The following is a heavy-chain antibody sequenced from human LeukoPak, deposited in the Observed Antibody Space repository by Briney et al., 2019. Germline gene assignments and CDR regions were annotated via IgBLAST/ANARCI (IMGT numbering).Heavy chain of an antibody. D-gene: IGHD5-12*01. J-gene: IGHJ6*03. CDR3: AGETSGYDPWDYYYYYMDV. CDR2: ISSSSSTI. CDR1: GFTFSSYS. V-gene: IGHV3-48*01. Sequence: GGSLRLSCAASGFTFSSYSMNWVRQAPGKGLEWVSYISSSSSTIYYADSVKGRFTISRDNAKNSLYLQVNSLRAEDTAVYYCAGETSGYDPWDYYYYYMDVWGKGTTVTVSS.